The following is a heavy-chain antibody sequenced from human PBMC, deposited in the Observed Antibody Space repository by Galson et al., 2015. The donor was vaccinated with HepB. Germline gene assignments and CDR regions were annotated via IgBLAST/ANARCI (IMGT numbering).Heavy chain of an antibody. CDR3: ARLGNGDPFDS. Sequence: QSGAEVKKPGESLKISCQGSGYDFPTYWIAWVRQMTGKGLECMGIIYPGDSDARYSPSFQGQVTFSAANSISTAYLQWSSLKASDTAMYYCARLGNGDPFDSWGQGTLVTVSS. D-gene: IGHD4-17*01. J-gene: IGHJ4*02. V-gene: IGHV5-51*01. CDR1: GYDFPTYW. CDR2: IYPGDSDA.